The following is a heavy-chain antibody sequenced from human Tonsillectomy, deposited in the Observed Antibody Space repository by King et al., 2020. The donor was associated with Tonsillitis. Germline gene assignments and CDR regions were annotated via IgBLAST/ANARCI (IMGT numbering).Heavy chain of an antibody. CDR2: INHSGST. D-gene: IGHD3-10*01. CDR3: AGGAGNWFDP. Sequence: VQLQQWGAGLLKPSETLSLTCAVYGGSFSGYYWSWIRQPPGKGLEWIGEINHSGSTNYNPSLKSRVTISVDTSKNQFSLKLSSVTAADTAVYLCAGGAGNWFDPWGQGTLVTVSS. V-gene: IGHV4-34*01. CDR1: GGSFSGYY. J-gene: IGHJ5*02.